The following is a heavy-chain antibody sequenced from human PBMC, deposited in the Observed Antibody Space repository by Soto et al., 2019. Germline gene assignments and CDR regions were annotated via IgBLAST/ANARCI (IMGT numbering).Heavy chain of an antibody. CDR2: IWYDGSNK. V-gene: IGHV3-33*01. J-gene: IGHJ4*02. D-gene: IGHD1-26*01. Sequence: QVQLVESGGGVVQPGRSLRLSCAASGFTFSSYGMHWVRQAPGKGLEWVAVIWYDGSNKYYADSVKGRFTISRDNSENTLYLQMNSLRAEDTAVYYCARDGAAGIVGATMMEGFDYWGQGTLVTVSS. CDR3: ARDGAAGIVGATMMEGFDY. CDR1: GFTFSSYG.